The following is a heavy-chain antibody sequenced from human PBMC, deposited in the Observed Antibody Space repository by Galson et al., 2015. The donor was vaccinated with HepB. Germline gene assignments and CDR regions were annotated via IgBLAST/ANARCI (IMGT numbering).Heavy chain of an antibody. D-gene: IGHD2-2*01. CDR2: IGDSNART. Sequence: CATSGFTFNVYAMSWVRQAPGKGLEWVSSIGDSNARTYYADSVKGRFTISRDNSKNTLYLQMDSLRAEDTAIYYCARRWDTLVVKHWGQGTRVTVSS. CDR3: ARRWDTLVVKH. J-gene: IGHJ1*01. CDR1: GFTFNVYA. V-gene: IGHV3-23*01.